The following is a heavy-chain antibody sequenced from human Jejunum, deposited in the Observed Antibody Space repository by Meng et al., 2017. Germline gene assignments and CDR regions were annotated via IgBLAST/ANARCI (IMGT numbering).Heavy chain of an antibody. J-gene: IGHJ4*02. CDR3: ARGGDPRAYYFDY. V-gene: IGHV4-34*01. Sequence: QVQFQQEGAGLLKPSATLSLTFAVYGGSFSGYYCGWIRQAPGKGLEWIGDIDHSGSTNYNPSLKNRVTISVDTSRNQISLNLNSVTAADTAVYYCARGGDPRAYYFDYWGQGNLVTVSS. CDR1: GGSFSGYY. CDR2: IDHSGST. D-gene: IGHD3-10*01.